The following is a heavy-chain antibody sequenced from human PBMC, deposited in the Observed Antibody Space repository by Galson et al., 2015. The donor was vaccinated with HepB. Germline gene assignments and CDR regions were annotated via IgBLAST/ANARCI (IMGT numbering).Heavy chain of an antibody. J-gene: IGHJ4*02. CDR1: GFTFSSYG. D-gene: IGHD2-21*01. CDR3: AKEERAGPYCGGDCYSWFDY. CDR2: MSYDGSNK. V-gene: IGHV3-30*18. Sequence: SLRLSCADSGFTFSSYGMHWVRQAPGKGLEWVAVMSYDGSNKYYADSVKGRFTISRDNSKNTLYLQMNSLRAEDTAVYYCAKEERAGPYCGGDCYSWFDYWGQGTLVTVSS.